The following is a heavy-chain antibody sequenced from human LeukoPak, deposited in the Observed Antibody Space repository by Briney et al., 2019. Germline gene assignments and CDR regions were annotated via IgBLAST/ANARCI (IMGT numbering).Heavy chain of an antibody. CDR3: AKEGVVPAAYIPDAFDI. J-gene: IGHJ3*02. V-gene: IGHV3-23*01. D-gene: IGHD2-2*01. CDR2: ISGSGGST. Sequence: GGSLRLSCAASGFTFSSYAMSWVRQAPGKGLEWVSAISGSGGSTYYADSVKGRFTISRDNSKNTLYLQMNSLRAEDTAVYYCAKEGVVPAAYIPDAFDIWGQGTMVTVPS. CDR1: GFTFSSYA.